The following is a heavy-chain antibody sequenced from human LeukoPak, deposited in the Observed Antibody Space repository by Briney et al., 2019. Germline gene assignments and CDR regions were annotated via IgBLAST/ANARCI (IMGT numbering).Heavy chain of an antibody. CDR1: GYTFTSYY. Sequence: ASVKVSCKASGYTFTSYYMHWVRQAPGQGLEWMGIINPSGGSTSYAQKFQGRVTMTEDTSTDTAYMELSSLRSEDTAVYYCAIYYDSSGYQGFGWFDPWGQGTLVTVSS. D-gene: IGHD3-22*01. CDR2: INPSGGST. J-gene: IGHJ5*02. CDR3: AIYYDSSGYQGFGWFDP. V-gene: IGHV1-46*01.